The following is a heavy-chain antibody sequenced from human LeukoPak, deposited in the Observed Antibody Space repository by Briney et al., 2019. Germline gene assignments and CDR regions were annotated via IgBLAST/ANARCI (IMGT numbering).Heavy chain of an antibody. J-gene: IGHJ3*02. CDR1: GYTFTSYY. CDR3: ARDNSMRYYYDSSGPDAFDI. Sequence: ASVKVSCKASGYTFTSYYMHWVRQAPGQGLEWMGIINPSGGSTSYAQKFQGRVTMTRDMSTSTVCMELSSLRSEDTAVYYCARDNSMRYYYDSSGPDAFDIWGQGTMVTVSS. D-gene: IGHD3-22*01. V-gene: IGHV1-46*01. CDR2: INPSGGST.